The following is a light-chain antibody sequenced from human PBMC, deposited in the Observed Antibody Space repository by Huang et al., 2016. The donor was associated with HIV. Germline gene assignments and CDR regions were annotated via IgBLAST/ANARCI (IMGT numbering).Light chain of an antibody. CDR3: QQYNNWPSGT. Sequence: EIVMTQSPATLSVSPGERATLSCRASQSVSSNVAWYQQKPGQAPRLLIYGASIRVTGIPARFSGSGSGTEFTLTISSLQSEDFAVYYCQQYNNWPSGTFGQGTKVEIK. J-gene: IGKJ1*01. CDR2: GAS. CDR1: QSVSSN. V-gene: IGKV3-15*01.